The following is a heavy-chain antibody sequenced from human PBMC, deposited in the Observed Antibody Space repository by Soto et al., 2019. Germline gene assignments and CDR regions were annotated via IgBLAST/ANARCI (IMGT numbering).Heavy chain of an antibody. Sequence: TGGSLRLSCAASGFTFSSYEMNWVRQAPGKGLEWVSYISSSGSTIYYADSVKGRFTISRDNAKNSLYLQMNSLRAEDTAVYYCARDRRQQPFDYWGQGTLVTVSS. CDR1: GFTFSSYE. D-gene: IGHD6-13*01. CDR3: ARDRRQQPFDY. CDR2: ISSSGSTI. V-gene: IGHV3-48*03. J-gene: IGHJ4*02.